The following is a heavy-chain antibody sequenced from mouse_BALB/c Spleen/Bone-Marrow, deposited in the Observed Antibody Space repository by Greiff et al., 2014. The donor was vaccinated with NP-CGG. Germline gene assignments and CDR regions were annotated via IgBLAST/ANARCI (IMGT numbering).Heavy chain of an antibody. CDR1: GFSLTSYG. D-gene: IGHD2-4*01. CDR3: ARTYDYEGAMDY. Sequence: VHLVESGPGLVQPSQSLSITCTVSGFSLTSYGVHWVRQSPGKGLEWLGVIWRGGSTDYNAAFISRLSISKDNSKRQVFFKMNSLQANDTAIYYCARTYDYEGAMDYWGQGTSVTVSS. CDR2: IWRGGST. V-gene: IGHV2-2*02. J-gene: IGHJ4*01.